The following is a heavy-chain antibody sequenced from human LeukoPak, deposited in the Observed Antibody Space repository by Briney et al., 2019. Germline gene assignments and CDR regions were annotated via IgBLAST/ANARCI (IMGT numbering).Heavy chain of an antibody. V-gene: IGHV1-69*04. J-gene: IGHJ4*02. CDR3: ARGWKGSSGYYDY. CDR1: GGTFSSYA. CDR2: IIPILGIA. D-gene: IGHD3-22*01. Sequence: GASVKVSCKASGGTFSSYAISWMRQAPGQGLEWMGRIIPILGIANYAQKFQGRVTITADKSTSTAYMELSSLRSEDTAVYYCARGWKGSSGYYDYWGQGTLVTVSS.